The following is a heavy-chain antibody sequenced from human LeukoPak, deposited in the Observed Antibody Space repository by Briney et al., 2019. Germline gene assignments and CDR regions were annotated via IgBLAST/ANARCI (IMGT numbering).Heavy chain of an antibody. D-gene: IGHD3-22*01. CDR1: GGSFSGYY. CDR2: INHSGST. V-gene: IGHV4-34*01. Sequence: SETLSLTCAVYGGSFSGYYWSWIRQPPGKGLEWIGEINHSGSTNYNPSLKSRVTISIDTSKKQFSLKLSSVTAADTAVYYCVTYYFDSSGPKKNYWGQGTLVTVSS. CDR3: VTYYFDSSGPKKNY. J-gene: IGHJ4*02.